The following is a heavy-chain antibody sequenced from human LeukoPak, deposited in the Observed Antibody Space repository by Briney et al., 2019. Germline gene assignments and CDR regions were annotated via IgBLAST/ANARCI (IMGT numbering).Heavy chain of an antibody. J-gene: IGHJ4*02. CDR1: GFTFSIYG. CDR2: MSGSGGST. D-gene: IGHD6-19*01. V-gene: IGHV3-23*01. Sequence: GGTLRLSCAASGFTFSIYGMSWVRQAPGRGLEWVSAMSGSGGSTYYADSMEGRFTISRDNSKNTLYLQMNSLRVEDTAIYYCAKEGQTVAGNGYFDYWGQGILVTVSS. CDR3: AKEGQTVAGNGYFDY.